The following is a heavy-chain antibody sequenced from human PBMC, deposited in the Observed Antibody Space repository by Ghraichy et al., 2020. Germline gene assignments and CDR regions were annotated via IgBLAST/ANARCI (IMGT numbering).Heavy chain of an antibody. CDR3: ARGISQNWNYEY. D-gene: IGHD1-7*01. CDR2: IIPIFGTA. V-gene: IGHV1-69*13. J-gene: IGHJ4*02. CDR1: GGTFSSYA. Sequence: SVKVSCKASGGTFSSYAISWDRHAPGQGLEWMGGIIPIFGTANYAQKFQGRVTITADESTSTAYMELSSLRSEDTAVYYCARGISQNWNYEYWGQGTLVTVSS.